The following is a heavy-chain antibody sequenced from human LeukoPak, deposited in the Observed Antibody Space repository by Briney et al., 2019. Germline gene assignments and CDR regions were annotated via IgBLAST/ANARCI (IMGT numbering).Heavy chain of an antibody. Sequence: SETLSLTCGVSGGSISSSGYYWAWIRQPPGTGLEWIGCISYTGTTYCNPSLKSRLTISADRSKNQFSLKLTSVTAADTAVYYCARRRIVATIDYWGQGTLVTVSS. D-gene: IGHD5-12*01. CDR1: GGSISSSGYY. CDR3: ARRRIVATIDY. J-gene: IGHJ4*02. V-gene: IGHV4-39*01. CDR2: ISYTGTT.